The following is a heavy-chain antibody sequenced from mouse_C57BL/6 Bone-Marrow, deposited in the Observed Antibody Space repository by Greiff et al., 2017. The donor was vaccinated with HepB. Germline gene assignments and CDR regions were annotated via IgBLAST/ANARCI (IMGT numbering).Heavy chain of an antibody. J-gene: IGHJ1*03. CDR2: IRNKANGYTT. D-gene: IGHD1-1*01. CDR1: GFTFTDYH. CDR3: ARYYYGSSCWYFDV. Sequence: EVHLVESGGGLVQPGGSLSLSCAASGFTFTDYHMSWVRQPPGKALEWLGFIRNKANGYTTEYSASVKGLFTISRDNSQSILYLQMNALRAEDSATYYCARYYYGSSCWYFDVWGTGTTVTVSS. V-gene: IGHV7-3*01.